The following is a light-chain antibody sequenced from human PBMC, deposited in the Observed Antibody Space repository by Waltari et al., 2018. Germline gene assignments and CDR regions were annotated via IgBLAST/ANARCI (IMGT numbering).Light chain of an antibody. CDR2: AAS. CDR3: QQYDDWPPLT. Sequence: EIVMTQSPATLSVSPGDGATLSCRASQSISRNLAWYQQSPCQSPRLLIYAASTRATGVPGRFSGSGSGTEFTLSISTLQSEDFGVYYCQQYDDWPPLTFGGGTKVEIK. CDR1: QSISRN. J-gene: IGKJ4*01. V-gene: IGKV3-15*01.